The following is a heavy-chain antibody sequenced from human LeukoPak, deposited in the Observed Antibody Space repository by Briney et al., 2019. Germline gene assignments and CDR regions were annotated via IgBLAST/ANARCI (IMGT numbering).Heavy chain of an antibody. V-gene: IGHV4-39*01. D-gene: IGHD3-22*01. Sequence: SETLSLTCTVSGDSISSSSYCWDWIRQPPGKGLEWIGNIYNSANTHYNPSLKTRITMSVDTSKNQFSLKLSSVTAADTAVYYCARLADTRGYFFDYWGQGTLVTVSS. CDR2: IYNSANT. CDR3: ARLADTRGYFFDY. J-gene: IGHJ4*02. CDR1: GDSISSSSYC.